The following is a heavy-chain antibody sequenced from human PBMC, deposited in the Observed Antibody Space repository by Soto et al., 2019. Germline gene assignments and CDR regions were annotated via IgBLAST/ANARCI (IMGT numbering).Heavy chain of an antibody. CDR2: IFSNDEK. CDR3: ARTPTRIAAAGNYYYYGMDV. Sequence: QVTLKESGPVLVKPTETLTLTCTVSGFSLSNARMGVSWIRQPPGKALEWLAHIFSNDEKSYSTSLKSSLTISKDTSKSQVVLTMTNMDPVDTATYYCARTPTRIAAAGNYYYYGMDVWGQGTTVTVSS. D-gene: IGHD6-13*01. CDR1: GFSLSNARMG. V-gene: IGHV2-26*01. J-gene: IGHJ6*02.